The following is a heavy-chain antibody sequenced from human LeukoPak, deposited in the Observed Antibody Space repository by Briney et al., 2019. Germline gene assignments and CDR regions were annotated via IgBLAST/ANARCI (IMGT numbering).Heavy chain of an antibody. CDR3: ARSVAPKEYYYYMDV. J-gene: IGHJ6*03. CDR1: GFTFSSYA. Sequence: PGGSLRLSCAASGFTFSSYAMSWVRQAPGKGLEWVSAISGSGGSTYYADSVKGRFTISRDNSKNTLYLQMNSLRAEDTAVYYCARSVAPKEYYYYMDVWGKGTTVTVSS. CDR2: ISGSGGST. D-gene: IGHD4-23*01. V-gene: IGHV3-23*01.